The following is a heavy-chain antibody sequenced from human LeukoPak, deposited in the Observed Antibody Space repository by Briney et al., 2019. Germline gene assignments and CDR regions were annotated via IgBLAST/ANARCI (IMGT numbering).Heavy chain of an antibody. J-gene: IGHJ4*02. V-gene: IGHV1-2*02. CDR1: GYTFTGYY. D-gene: IGHD4-23*01. Sequence: ASVKVSCKASGYTFTGYYLHWVRQAHGQGLEWMGWINPNSGGTNYAQKFQGRVTMTRDTSISTAYMELSRLRSGDTAVYYCARDPGDYGGNRFDYWGQGTLVTISS. CDR3: ARDPGDYGGNRFDY. CDR2: INPNSGGT.